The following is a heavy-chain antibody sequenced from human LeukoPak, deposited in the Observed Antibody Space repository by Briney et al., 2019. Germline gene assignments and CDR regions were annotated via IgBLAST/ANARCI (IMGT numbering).Heavy chain of an antibody. CDR3: ARDQVYSGYDRGLDY. CDR2: ISSSSSYI. CDR1: GFTFSSYS. J-gene: IGHJ4*02. V-gene: IGHV3-21*01. D-gene: IGHD5-12*01. Sequence: GGSLRLSCAASGFTFSSYSMNWVRQAPGKGLEWVSSISSSSSYIYYADSVKGRFTISRDNAKNSLYLQMNSLRAEDTAVYYCARDQVYSGYDRGLDYWGQGTLVTVSS.